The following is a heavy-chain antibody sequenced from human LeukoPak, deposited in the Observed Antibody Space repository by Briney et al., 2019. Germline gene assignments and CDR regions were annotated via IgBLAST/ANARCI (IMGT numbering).Heavy chain of an antibody. V-gene: IGHV3-21*01. D-gene: IGHD2-15*01. CDR2: ISSSSSYI. Sequence: GGSLRLSCAASGFTFSSYSMNWVRQAPGKGLEWVSSISSSSSYIYYADSVKGRFTISRDNAKNSLYLQMNSLRAEDTAVYYCERGYCSGGSCYSRYYFDYWGQGTLVTVSS. CDR1: GFTFSSYS. CDR3: ERGYCSGGSCYSRYYFDY. J-gene: IGHJ4*02.